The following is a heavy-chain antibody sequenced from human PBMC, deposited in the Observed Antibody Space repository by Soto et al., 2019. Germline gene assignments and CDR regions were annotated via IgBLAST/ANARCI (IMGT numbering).Heavy chain of an antibody. Sequence: QITLKESGPTVVKPTQTLTLTCTFSGFSRSTREMSVGWIRQRPGKALEWLALIYWDDDKRYSLSLKSRLTITKDTSKNHVVLSMTNMDPVDTATYYCAHFYASVRGVIEAFDIWGQGIMVTVSS. J-gene: IGHJ3*02. D-gene: IGHD3-10*01. CDR2: IYWDDDK. V-gene: IGHV2-5*02. CDR1: GFSRSTREMS. CDR3: AHFYASVRGVIEAFDI.